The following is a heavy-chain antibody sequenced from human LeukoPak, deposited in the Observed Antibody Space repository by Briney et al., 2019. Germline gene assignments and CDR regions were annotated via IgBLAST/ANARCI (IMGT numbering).Heavy chain of an antibody. CDR2: IGIAGDT. CDR1: GFAFTSYD. J-gene: IGHJ3*02. V-gene: IGHV3-13*01. D-gene: IGHD5/OR15-5a*01. Sequence: GGSLRLSCAASGFAFTSYDMHWVRQAPRRGLEWGSAIGIAGDTYYPDSVKSRFTISRENAKNSMYLQMNSLKDGDTAVYYCIRGGIQVSGIDALDIWGQGTMVTVSS. CDR3: IRGGIQVSGIDALDI.